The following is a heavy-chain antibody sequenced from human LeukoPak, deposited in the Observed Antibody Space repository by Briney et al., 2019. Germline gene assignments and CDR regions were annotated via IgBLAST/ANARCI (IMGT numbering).Heavy chain of an antibody. V-gene: IGHV4-39*07. CDR2: IYHSGST. J-gene: IGHJ4*02. CDR3: ASNLDSSGWSD. Sequence: SETLSLTCTVSGGSISSSSYYWGWIRQPPGKGLEWIGSIYHSGSTYYNPSLKSRVTISVDTSKNQFSLKLSSVTAADTAVYYCASNLDSSGWSDWGQGTLVTVSS. CDR1: GGSISSSSYY. D-gene: IGHD6-19*01.